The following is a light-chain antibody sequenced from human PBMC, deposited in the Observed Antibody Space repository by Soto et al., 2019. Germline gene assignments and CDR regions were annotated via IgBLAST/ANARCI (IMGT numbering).Light chain of an antibody. Sequence: EIALTQSPATLSLSPGERATLSCGASQSVSNNYLAWYQQKPGQAPRLLIYGASSRATGIPDRFSGSGSGTDFTLTISRLEPEDCAVYYCQQYGNSRTFGQGTKVDIK. V-gene: IGKV3-20*01. CDR3: QQYGNSRT. J-gene: IGKJ1*01. CDR1: QSVSNNY. CDR2: GAS.